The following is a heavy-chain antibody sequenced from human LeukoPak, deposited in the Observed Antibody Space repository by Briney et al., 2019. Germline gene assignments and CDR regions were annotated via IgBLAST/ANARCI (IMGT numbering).Heavy chain of an antibody. V-gene: IGHV3-53*01. CDR3: ARGEGHNWNANELSY. Sequence: GGSLRLSCAGAGFAVNTHYMSWVRQAPGKGLEWVSTLYSGGSLYYADSVQGRFTISRDDSQNTLYLQMNSLRTEDTAVYYCARGEGHNWNANELSYWGQGTLVTVSS. D-gene: IGHD1-20*01. J-gene: IGHJ4*02. CDR1: GFAVNTHY. CDR2: LYSGGSL.